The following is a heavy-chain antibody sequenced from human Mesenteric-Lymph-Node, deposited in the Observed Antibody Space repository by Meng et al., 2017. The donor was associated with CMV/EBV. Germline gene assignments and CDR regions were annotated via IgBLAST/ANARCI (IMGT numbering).Heavy chain of an antibody. CDR1: SFPRYW. CDR2: IYPGDSDT. Sequence: SFPRYWIGWVRQMPGKGLEWMGFIYPGDSDTRYSPSFQGQVTISADKSISTAYLQWSSLKASDTAMYYCARVYGSGSYYNEGWFDPWGQGTLVTVSS. D-gene: IGHD3-10*01. V-gene: IGHV5-51*01. J-gene: IGHJ5*02. CDR3: ARVYGSGSYYNEGWFDP.